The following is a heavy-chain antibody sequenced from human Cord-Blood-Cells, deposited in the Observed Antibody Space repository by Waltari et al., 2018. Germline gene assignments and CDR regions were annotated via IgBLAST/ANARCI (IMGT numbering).Heavy chain of an antibody. V-gene: IGHV4-39*01. CDR3: ARRDRAAAGTDY. CDR2: IYYSGST. J-gene: IGHJ4*02. D-gene: IGHD6-13*01. CDR1: GGPISRSSYY. Sequence: QLQLQESGPGLVKPSETLSLTCTVSGGPISRSSYYWGWIRQPPGKGLEWIGSIYYSGSTSYNPSLKSRVTISVDTSKNQFSLKLSSVTAADTAVYYCARRDRAAAGTDYWGQGTLVTVSS.